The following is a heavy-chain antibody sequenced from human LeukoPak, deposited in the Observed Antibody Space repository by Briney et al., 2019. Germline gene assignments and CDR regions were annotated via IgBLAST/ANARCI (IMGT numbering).Heavy chain of an antibody. D-gene: IGHD2-2*01. J-gene: IGHJ6*02. Sequence: PGGSLRLSCAASGFTFSDYYMSWIRQAPGKGLEWVSYISSSGSTIYYADSVKGRFTISRDNAKNSLYLQMNSLRAEDTAVYYCARVGGYCSSTSCYRPDYYYYYGMDVWGQGTTVTVSS. V-gene: IGHV3-11*01. CDR2: ISSSGSTI. CDR1: GFTFSDYY. CDR3: ARVGGYCSSTSCYRPDYYYYYGMDV.